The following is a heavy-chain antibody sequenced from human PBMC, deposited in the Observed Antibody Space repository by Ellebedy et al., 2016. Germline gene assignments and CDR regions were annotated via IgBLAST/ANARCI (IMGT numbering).Heavy chain of an antibody. CDR1: GLNFNTFF. V-gene: IGHV3-23*01. CDR2: ISAGSDIT. D-gene: IGHD3-10*01. Sequence: GESLKISXTASGLNFNTFFMSWVRQAPGKGLEWVSTISAGSDITRLADSVKGRFTISRDNAKNSLYLQMNSLRSDDTAMYYCAKTSGWGYGENWGQGTLVTVSS. J-gene: IGHJ4*02. CDR3: AKTSGWGYGEN.